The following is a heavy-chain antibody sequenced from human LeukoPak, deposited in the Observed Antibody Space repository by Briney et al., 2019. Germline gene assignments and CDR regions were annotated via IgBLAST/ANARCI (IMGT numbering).Heavy chain of an antibody. J-gene: IGHJ4*02. CDR2: IKQDGSQE. CDR3: TSLFSPN. CDR1: GFIFSDYW. Sequence: GGSLRLSCAASGFIFSDYWMSWVRQAPEKGLEWVANIKQDGSQEFYADSVKGRFTISGDNAKNSLYLQMDRLTPADTGVYYCTSLFSPNWGQGTLVTVSS. V-gene: IGHV3-7*01.